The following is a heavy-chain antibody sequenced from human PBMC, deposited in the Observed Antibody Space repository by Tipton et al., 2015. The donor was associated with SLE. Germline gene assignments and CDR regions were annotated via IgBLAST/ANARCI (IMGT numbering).Heavy chain of an antibody. Sequence: TLSLTCAVYGGSSNSYYWIWIRQPPGKGLEWLGEIAHSGSTIYNPSLKSRVTISVDTSKNHFSLKLRSVTAADTAVYYCARSPGDFWSGLGYWGQGTLVTVSS. V-gene: IGHV4-34*01. CDR2: IAHSGST. CDR3: ARSPGDFWSGLGY. D-gene: IGHD3-3*01. J-gene: IGHJ4*02. CDR1: GGSSNSYY.